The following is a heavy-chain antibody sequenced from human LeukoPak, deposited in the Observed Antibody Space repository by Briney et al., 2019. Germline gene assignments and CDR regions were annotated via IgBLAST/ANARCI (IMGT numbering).Heavy chain of an antibody. J-gene: IGHJ5*02. D-gene: IGHD4-17*01. Sequence: SETLSLACTVSGGSISSGDYYWSWIRQPPGKGLEWIGYIYYSGSTYYNPSLKSRVTISVDTSKNQFSLKLSSVTAADTAVYYCARETLTTSRWFDPWGQGTLVTVSS. CDR3: ARETLTTSRWFDP. V-gene: IGHV4-30-4*01. CDR1: GGSISSGDYY. CDR2: IYYSGST.